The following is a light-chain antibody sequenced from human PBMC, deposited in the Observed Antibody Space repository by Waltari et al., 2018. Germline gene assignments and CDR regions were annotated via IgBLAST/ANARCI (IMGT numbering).Light chain of an antibody. CDR1: SSAFGNYNL. CDR3: CSYADSNTWV. CDR2: EAT. V-gene: IGLV2-23*01. Sequence: QSALTQPASVSGSPGQSITISCTGTSSAFGNYNLVSWYQRHPGKPPNLIIYEATKRPSDISNHFSASKSGNTASLTISGLQAEDEADYFCCSYADSNTWVFGGGTRLTVL. J-gene: IGLJ3*02.